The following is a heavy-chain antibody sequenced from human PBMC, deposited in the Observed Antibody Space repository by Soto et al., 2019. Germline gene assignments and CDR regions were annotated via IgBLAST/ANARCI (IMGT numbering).Heavy chain of an antibody. CDR1: GNNFNNYF. V-gene: IGHV1-69*17. J-gene: IGHJ6*02. CDR3: AGDAPPRSGIYYGMDV. CDR2: INPMLRIT. D-gene: IGHD3-10*01. Sequence: QVQLVQSGAEVKKPGSSVKVSCKASGNNFNNYFINWVRQVPGQGLEWMGGINPMLRITQYRQQFQGRITVTADRSRGTSYMELSGLESEDTAVYYWAGDAPPRSGIYYGMDVWGQGTTITVSS.